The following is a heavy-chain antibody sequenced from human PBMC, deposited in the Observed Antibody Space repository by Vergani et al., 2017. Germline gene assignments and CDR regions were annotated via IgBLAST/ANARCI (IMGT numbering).Heavy chain of an antibody. Sequence: QLQLQESGPGLVKPSETLSLTCTVSGGSVSSSNYYWGWTRQPPGKGLEWIGRIYYSGSTYYDPSLKTRVTIPVDTSKNQFSLKLSSVAAADTAVYYCARQAFGYGIPWXFDLWGRGTLVTVSS. CDR2: IYYSGST. D-gene: IGHD6-13*01. CDR1: GGSVSSSNYY. CDR3: ARQAFGYGIPWXFDL. V-gene: IGHV4-39*01. J-gene: IGHJ2*01.